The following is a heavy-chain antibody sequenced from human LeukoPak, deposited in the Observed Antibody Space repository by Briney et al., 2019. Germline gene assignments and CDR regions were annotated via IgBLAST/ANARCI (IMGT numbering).Heavy chain of an antibody. CDR1: YGSISGYY. V-gene: IGHV4-59*08. Sequence: SETLSLTCSVSYGSISGYYWSWIRQSPGKELVWIGYIYYSGSTNYNPSLKSRVTISADMSKNQVSLKLSSVTAAYTALYYCARHFTYYYDSSGYPRDSFDIWGHGTMVTVSS. D-gene: IGHD3-22*01. J-gene: IGHJ3*02. CDR3: ARHFTYYYDSSGYPRDSFDI. CDR2: IYYSGST.